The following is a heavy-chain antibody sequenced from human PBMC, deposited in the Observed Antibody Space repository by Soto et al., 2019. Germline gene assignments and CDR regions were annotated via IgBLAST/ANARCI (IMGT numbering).Heavy chain of an antibody. J-gene: IGHJ3*02. CDR2: IYHRGNI. CDR3: ASRVSFIVGDAFDI. D-gene: IGHD1-26*01. CDR1: GGSISGGNW. Sequence: SETLSLTCVVSGGSISGGNWWNWVRQSPDKGLEWIAEIYHRGNISSNPSLKSRVTISLDKSKNQCSLQLTSVTAADTAIYYCASRVSFIVGDAFDIWGQGTLVTAS. V-gene: IGHV4-4*02.